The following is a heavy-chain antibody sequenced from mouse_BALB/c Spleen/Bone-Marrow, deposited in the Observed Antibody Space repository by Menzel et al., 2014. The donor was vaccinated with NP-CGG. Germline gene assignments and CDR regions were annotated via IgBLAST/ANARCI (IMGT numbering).Heavy chain of an antibody. D-gene: IGHD3-1*01. Sequence: VQLQQSGAELVRPGTSVKVSCKASGYAFTNYLIEWVKQRPVQGLEWIGVINHGSGGANYNAKFTGKATLTADKSSSTSFMQLTSWTFKAFAVFFVPKDCTARAFDYWGQGTPLTVSA. CDR3: PKDCTARAFDY. CDR2: INHGSGGA. V-gene: IGHV1-54*01. J-gene: IGHJ2*01. CDR1: GYAFTNYL.